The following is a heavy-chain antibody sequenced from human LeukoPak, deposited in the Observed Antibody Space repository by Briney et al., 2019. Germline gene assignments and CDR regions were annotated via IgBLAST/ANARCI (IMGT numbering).Heavy chain of an antibody. CDR1: GFTVSSYA. V-gene: IGHV3-23*01. CDR3: AKDDDCHHHGVDH. Sequence: PGGSLRLSCAASGFTVSSYAMTWVRQAPGKGLEWVSAIGYSAGDTYYADSVKGRFTISRDNSMNTLYLQMSSLRADDTALYYCAKDDDCHHHGVDHWGQGTLVTVSS. D-gene: IGHD2-21*01. CDR2: IGYSAGDT. J-gene: IGHJ4*02.